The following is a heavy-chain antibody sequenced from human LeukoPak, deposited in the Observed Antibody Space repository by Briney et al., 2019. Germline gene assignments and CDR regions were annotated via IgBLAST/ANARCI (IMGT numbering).Heavy chain of an antibody. J-gene: IGHJ4*02. CDR2: IYHSGST. Sequence: SETLSLTCAVSGGSISSGGYSWSWIRQPPGKGLEWIGYIYHSGSTYYNPSLKSRVTISVDRSKNQFSLKLSSVTAADTAVYYCAITYDFWSGYIPLWGQGTLVTVSS. V-gene: IGHV4-30-2*01. CDR3: AITYDFWSGYIPL. D-gene: IGHD3-3*01. CDR1: GGSISSGGYS.